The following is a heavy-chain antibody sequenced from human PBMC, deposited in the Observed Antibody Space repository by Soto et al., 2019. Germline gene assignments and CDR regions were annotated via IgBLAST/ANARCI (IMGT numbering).Heavy chain of an antibody. Sequence: QVQLTQSGAEVKKPGASVRVSCKTSGYTFTNYGINWVRQAPGQGLEWMGWINPYNGKTSSAQRLQGRVSMTTDTSTSAAYMDLSSLRSDDTAVYYCARGSSPVDFDSWGQGTLVTVSS. CDR2: INPYNGKT. D-gene: IGHD6-13*01. J-gene: IGHJ4*02. CDR1: GYTFTNYG. CDR3: ARGSSPVDFDS. V-gene: IGHV1-18*01.